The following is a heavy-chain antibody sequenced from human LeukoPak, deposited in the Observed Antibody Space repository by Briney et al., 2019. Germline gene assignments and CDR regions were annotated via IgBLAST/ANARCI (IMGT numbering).Heavy chain of an antibody. D-gene: IGHD3-3*01. J-gene: IGHJ4*02. CDR2: MNPNSGNT. CDR3: ARGTLYYDFWSGPDPPIDY. CDR1: GYTFTSYD. Sequence: ASVKVSCKASGYTFTSYDINWVRQATGKGLEWMGWMNPNSGNTGYAQKFQGRVTMTRNTSISTAYMELSSLRSEDTAVYYCARGTLYYDFWSGPDPPIDYWGQGTLVTVSS. V-gene: IGHV1-8*01.